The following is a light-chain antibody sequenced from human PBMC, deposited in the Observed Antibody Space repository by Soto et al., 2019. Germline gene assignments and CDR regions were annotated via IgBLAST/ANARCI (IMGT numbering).Light chain of an antibody. J-gene: IGKJ2*01. Sequence: DIQLTQSPSFLSASVGDRVTITCRVSQGIATYLAWYQQSPGKAPKLLIYAASTLQSGVPVRFSGSGSGAEFTLTISSLQPEDFASYYCQQLNSYPYTFGQGTKLEIK. CDR3: QQLNSYPYT. CDR2: AAS. V-gene: IGKV1-9*01. CDR1: QGIATY.